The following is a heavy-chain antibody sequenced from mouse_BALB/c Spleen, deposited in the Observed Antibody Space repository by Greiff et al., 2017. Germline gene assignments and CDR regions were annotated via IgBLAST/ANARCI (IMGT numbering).Heavy chain of an antibody. Sequence: DVQLVESGPGLVKPSQSLSLTCSVTGYSITSGYYWNWIRQFPGNKLEWMGYISYDGSNNYNPSLKNRISITRDTSKNQFFLKLNSVTTEDTATYYCARVYGNYNYYAMDYWGQGTSVTVSS. V-gene: IGHV3-6*02. CDR2: ISYDGSN. J-gene: IGHJ4*01. CDR3: ARVYGNYNYYAMDY. D-gene: IGHD2-1*01. CDR1: GYSITSGYY.